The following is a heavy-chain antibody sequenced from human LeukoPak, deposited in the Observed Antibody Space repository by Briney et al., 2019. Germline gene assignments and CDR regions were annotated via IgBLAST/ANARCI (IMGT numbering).Heavy chain of an antibody. CDR2: ISGRGSDT. D-gene: IGHD3-10*01. Sequence: GGSLRLSCAASGFTFSSYAMSWVRQAPGKGLEWVSTISGRGSDTYYADSVKGRFTISRDHSENTLYLQMNSLGAEDTAIYYCAKVPYSDYGSGRPPFMDVWGQGTTVAVSS. J-gene: IGHJ6*02. CDR1: GFTFSSYA. V-gene: IGHV3-23*01. CDR3: AKVPYSDYGSGRPPFMDV.